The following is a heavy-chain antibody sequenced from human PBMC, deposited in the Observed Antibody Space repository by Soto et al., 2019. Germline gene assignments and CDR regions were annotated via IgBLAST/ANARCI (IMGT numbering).Heavy chain of an antibody. V-gene: IGHV3-30*03. CDR1: GFPFTTYG. CDR3: VGGEYSFDY. Sequence: QVQLVESGGGVVQPGRSLRLSCAASGFPFTTYGMHWVREGPGKGLEWVAVISYDGSNKYYADSVKGRFTISRDNSKNTQYLQMNSTTPEDTALYNCVGGEYSFDYRGQGTLVTVSS. D-gene: IGHD3-10*01. J-gene: IGHJ4*02. CDR2: ISYDGSNK.